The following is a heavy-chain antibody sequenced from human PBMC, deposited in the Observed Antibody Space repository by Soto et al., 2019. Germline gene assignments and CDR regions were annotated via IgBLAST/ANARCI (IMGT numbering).Heavy chain of an antibody. CDR3: ARDVLAARSYYYGMDV. D-gene: IGHD6-6*01. CDR1: GGSISDINYY. V-gene: IGHV4-31*03. Sequence: SETLSLTCTVSGGSISDINYYWTWIRQHPGKGLEWIGNVYYTGSTDYNPSLKSRVTISVDTSKNQFSLELTSVTAADTALYYCARDVLAARSYYYGMDVWGQGTTVTVSS. J-gene: IGHJ6*02. CDR2: VYYTGST.